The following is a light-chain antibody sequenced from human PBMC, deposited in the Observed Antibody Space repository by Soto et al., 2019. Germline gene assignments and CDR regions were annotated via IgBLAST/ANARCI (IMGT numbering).Light chain of an antibody. J-gene: IGLJ1*01. Sequence: SALTQPAFVSGSPGQSITISCTGTNSDVGGYNFVSWYQQHPGKVPKLMIYDVTNRPSGVSNRFSGSKSGNTASLTISGLQAEDEADYYCSSYTSSSTLVFGTGTKLTVL. CDR2: DVT. V-gene: IGLV2-14*01. CDR3: SSYTSSSTLV. CDR1: NSDVGGYNF.